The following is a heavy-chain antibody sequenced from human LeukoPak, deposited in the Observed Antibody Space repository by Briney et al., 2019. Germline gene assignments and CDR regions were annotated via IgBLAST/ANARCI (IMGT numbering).Heavy chain of an antibody. Sequence: SETLSLTCTVSGGSISSYYWSWIRQPPGKGLEWIGYIYYSGSTYYNPSLKSRVTISVDTSKNQFSLKLSSVTAADTAVYYCARSTATRDGYFDYWGQGTLVTVSS. CDR1: GGSISSYY. J-gene: IGHJ4*02. CDR2: IYYSGST. V-gene: IGHV4-59*08. D-gene: IGHD2-15*01. CDR3: ARSTATRDGYFDY.